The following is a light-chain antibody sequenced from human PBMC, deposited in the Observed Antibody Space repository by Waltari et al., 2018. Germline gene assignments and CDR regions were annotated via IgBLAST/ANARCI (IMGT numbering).Light chain of an antibody. CDR3: AVWDDSLNGWM. V-gene: IGLV1-44*01. J-gene: IGLJ3*02. CDR2: NNN. Sequence: QSVVTQSPSASGPPGPRVPISCSGSTSNIGSKTVNWYQHPPGTAPKLLIHNNNQRPSGVPDRFSGSKSDTSASLAISGLQSEDEAEYYCAVWDDSLNGWMFGGGTKLTVL. CDR1: TSNIGSKT.